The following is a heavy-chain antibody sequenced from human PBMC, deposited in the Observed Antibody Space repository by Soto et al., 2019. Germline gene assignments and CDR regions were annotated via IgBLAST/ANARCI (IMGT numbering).Heavy chain of an antibody. CDR1: GFTFDDYA. V-gene: IGHV3-9*01. CDR2: ISRNSGSI. Sequence: EGQLVESGGGLVQPGRSLRLSCAASGFTFDDYAMHWVRQAPGQGLEWVSGISRNSGSIGYADSVKGRFTISRDNAKNSLYLQMNSLRAEDTALYYCAKAKWDCSGGSCYTFDYWGQGTLVTVSS. J-gene: IGHJ4*02. CDR3: AKAKWDCSGGSCYTFDY. D-gene: IGHD2-15*01.